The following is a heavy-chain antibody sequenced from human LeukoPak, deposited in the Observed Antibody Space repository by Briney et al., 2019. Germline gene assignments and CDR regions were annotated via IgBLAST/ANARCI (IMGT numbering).Heavy chain of an antibody. Sequence: ASVKVSCKASGYTFTSYGINWVRQAPGQGLEWMGWISGDKVNTHYAQNLLGRVTVTTDTSTSTAYMELRSLRSDDTAIYFCARESIALRDYHYMDVWGKGTTVTVSS. J-gene: IGHJ6*03. V-gene: IGHV1-18*04. D-gene: IGHD4-17*01. CDR3: ARESIALRDYHYMDV. CDR2: ISGDKVNT. CDR1: GYTFTSYG.